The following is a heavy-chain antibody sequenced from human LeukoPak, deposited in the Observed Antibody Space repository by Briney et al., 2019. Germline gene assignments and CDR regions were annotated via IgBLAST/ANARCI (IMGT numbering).Heavy chain of an antibody. CDR3: ARDYGGNSFDY. CDR1: GYTFTGSY. CDR2: INHNSGAT. J-gene: IGHJ4*02. D-gene: IGHD4-23*01. V-gene: IGHV1-2*02. Sequence: ASVKVSCKASGYTFTGSYMHWVRQAPGQGLDWMGWINHNSGATDYAQKFQGRVTMTRDTSISTAYMELSSLRSDDTAVYYCARDYGGNSFDYWGQGTLVTVSS.